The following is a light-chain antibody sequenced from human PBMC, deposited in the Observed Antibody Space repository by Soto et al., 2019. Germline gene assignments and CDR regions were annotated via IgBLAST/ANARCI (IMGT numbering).Light chain of an antibody. CDR1: QSVSSSY. CDR3: QQYGSSPPT. J-gene: IGKJ1*01. Sequence: EIVLTQSPGTLSLSPGERATLSCRASQSVSSSYLAWYQQKPGQAPRLLIYGASSRATGIPDRFSGSGSGTDFTLTISRLDPEDFPVYYCQQYGSSPPTFGQGTKVEIK. CDR2: GAS. V-gene: IGKV3-20*01.